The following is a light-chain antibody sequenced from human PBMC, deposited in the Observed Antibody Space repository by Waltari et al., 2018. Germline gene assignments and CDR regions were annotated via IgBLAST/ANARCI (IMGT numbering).Light chain of an antibody. Sequence: ETVLTQSPGTLSLSPGERATLSCRASQSVGRSLAWYQQKPGQAPRLLIYGASSRATGIPDRFSGSGSGTDFSLTISRLEPEDFAVYYCQHYVRLPATFGQGTKV. CDR3: QHYVRLPAT. CDR2: GAS. CDR1: QSVGRS. V-gene: IGKV3-20*01. J-gene: IGKJ1*01.